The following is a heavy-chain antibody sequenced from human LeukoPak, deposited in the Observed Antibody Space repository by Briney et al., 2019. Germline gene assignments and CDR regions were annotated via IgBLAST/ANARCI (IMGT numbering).Heavy chain of an antibody. CDR3: AIFPPGYSSGWWFDP. V-gene: IGHV1-69*02. Sequence: RASVKVSCKASGYTFTSNYMHWVRQAPGQGLEWMGRIIPILGIANYAQKFQGRVTITADKSTSTAYMELSSLRSEDTAVYYCAIFPPGYSSGWWFDPWGQGTLVTVSS. J-gene: IGHJ5*02. CDR1: GYTFTSNY. CDR2: IIPILGIA. D-gene: IGHD6-19*01.